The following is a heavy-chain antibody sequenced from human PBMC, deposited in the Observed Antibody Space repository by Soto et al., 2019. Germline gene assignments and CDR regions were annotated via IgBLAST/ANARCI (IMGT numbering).Heavy chain of an antibody. V-gene: IGHV2-70*01. D-gene: IGHD6-13*01. CDR2: IDWDDDK. CDR1: GFSLSTIGMC. J-gene: IGHJ4*02. Sequence: SGPTLVNPTHTLTRTCTFSGFSLSTIGMCVSWIRQPPGKALEWLALIDWDDDKYYSTSLKTRLTIYKDTSKNQVVVTMTNMDPVETATYYCERTRACWDSSRLQRPFDFWGQGTRVTVSS. CDR3: ERTRACWDSSRLQRPFDF.